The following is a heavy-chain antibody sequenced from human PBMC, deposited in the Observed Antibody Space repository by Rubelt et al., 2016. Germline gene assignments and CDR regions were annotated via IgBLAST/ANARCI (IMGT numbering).Heavy chain of an antibody. CDR3: ARDCSGGSCYWYYFDY. J-gene: IGHJ4*02. CDR2: IYHSGST. V-gene: IGHV4-38-2*02. CDR1: GYSISSGYY. Sequence: QVQLQESGPGLVKPSETLSLTCTVSGYSISSGYYWGWIRQPPGKGLEWIGSIYHSGSTYYNPSLKGRVTISVDTSKNQFSLKLSSVTAADTAVYYCARDCSGGSCYWYYFDYWGQGTLVTVSS. D-gene: IGHD2-15*01.